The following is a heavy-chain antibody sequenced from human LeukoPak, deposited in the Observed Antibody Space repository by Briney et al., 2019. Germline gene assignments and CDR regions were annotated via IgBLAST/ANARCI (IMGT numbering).Heavy chain of an antibody. CDR2: IYTSGST. D-gene: IGHD5-12*01. J-gene: IGHJ4*02. CDR1: GGSISSGSYY. CDR3: ASHRSGYDLFGY. Sequence: SETLSLTCTVSGGSISSGSYYWSWIRQPAGKGLEWIGRIYTSGSTNYNPSLKSRVTISVDTSKNQFSLKLSSVTAADTAVYYCASHRSGYDLFGYWGQGTLVTVSS. V-gene: IGHV4-61*02.